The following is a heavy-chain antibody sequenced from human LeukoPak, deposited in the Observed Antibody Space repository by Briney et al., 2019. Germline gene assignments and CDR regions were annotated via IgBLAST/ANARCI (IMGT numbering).Heavy chain of an antibody. CDR3: VRGNTIFGVIIYGPFDY. Sequence: GGSLRLSCVASGFTLSDYHMHWVRQAPGKGLEGVAVISYDGSNKWFADSVKGRFTISRDNSKNTVFLQMNRLRAEDTAVYYCVRGNTIFGVIIYGPFDYWGQGTLVTVSS. CDR2: ISYDGSNK. D-gene: IGHD3-3*01. CDR1: GFTLSDYH. V-gene: IGHV3-30-3*01. J-gene: IGHJ4*02.